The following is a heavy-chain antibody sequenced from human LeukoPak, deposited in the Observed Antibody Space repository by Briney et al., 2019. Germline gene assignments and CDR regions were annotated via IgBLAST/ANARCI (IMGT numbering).Heavy chain of an antibody. D-gene: IGHD2-15*01. CDR2: INPNSGGT. Sequence: GASVKVSCKASGYTFTGYYMHWVRQAPGQGLEWMGWINPNSGGTNYAQKFQGRVTMTRDTSISTAYMELSRLRSDDTAVYYCARDGGYCSGGSCHPQDYWGQGTLVTVSS. CDR3: ARDGGYCSGGSCHPQDY. V-gene: IGHV1-2*02. CDR1: GYTFTGYY. J-gene: IGHJ4*02.